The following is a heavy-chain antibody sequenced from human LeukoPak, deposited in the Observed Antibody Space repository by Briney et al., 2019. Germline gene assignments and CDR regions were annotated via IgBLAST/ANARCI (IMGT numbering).Heavy chain of an antibody. Sequence: SETLSLTCTGSGGSISSYSWSWIRQPPGKALEWIGYIQTSGSTNYNPSLKSRVIISVDTSKNHFSLRLSSVTAADTAVYYCARQGPGYGQYFFDYWGQGTLVTVSS. CDR3: ARQGPGYGQYFFDY. J-gene: IGHJ4*02. CDR2: IQTSGST. CDR1: GGSISSYS. D-gene: IGHD5-12*01. V-gene: IGHV4-4*09.